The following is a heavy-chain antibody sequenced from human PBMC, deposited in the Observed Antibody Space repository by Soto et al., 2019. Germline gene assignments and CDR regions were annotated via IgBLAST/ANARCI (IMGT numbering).Heavy chain of an antibody. J-gene: IGHJ5*02. CDR2: IKTKPDDGTI. D-gene: IGHD3-16*01. Sequence: GGSLRLACAASGLIFSDVWMTWVRQAPGKGLEWVGRIKTKPDDGTIDYAAPVRGRFTISRDDSKNTLYLQMTSLTPDDTGVYYCTTSNLGVDHWGPGALVTVSS. V-gene: IGHV3-15*01. CDR3: TTSNLGVDH. CDR1: GLIFSDVW.